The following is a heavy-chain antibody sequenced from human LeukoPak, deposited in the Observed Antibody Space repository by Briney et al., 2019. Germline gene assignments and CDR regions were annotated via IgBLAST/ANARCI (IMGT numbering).Heavy chain of an antibody. CDR3: AKATIFGVVTFLGY. Sequence: GGSLRLSCAASGFTFSSYGMHWVRQAPGKGLEWVAFIRYDGSNKYYADSVKGRFTISRDNSKNTLYLQMNSLRAEDTAVYHCAKATIFGVVTFLGYWGQGTLVTVSS. D-gene: IGHD3-3*01. CDR2: IRYDGSNK. V-gene: IGHV3-30*02. CDR1: GFTFSSYG. J-gene: IGHJ4*02.